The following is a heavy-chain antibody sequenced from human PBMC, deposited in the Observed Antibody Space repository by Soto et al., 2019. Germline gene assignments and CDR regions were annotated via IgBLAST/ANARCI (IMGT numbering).Heavy chain of an antibody. J-gene: IGHJ2*01. Sequence: PSETLSLTCTVSGGSIRSYYWSWIRQPPGKGLEWVGYIYYSGSTNYNPSLKSRVTMSVDTSKNQFSLKLSSVTAADTAVYYCARGRRWELKYWYFELWGRGTPVTVSS. D-gene: IGHD1-26*01. CDR2: IYYSGST. V-gene: IGHV4-59*12. CDR3: ARGRRWELKYWYFEL. CDR1: GGSIRSYY.